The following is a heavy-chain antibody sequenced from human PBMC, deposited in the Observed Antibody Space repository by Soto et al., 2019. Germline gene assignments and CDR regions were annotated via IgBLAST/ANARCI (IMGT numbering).Heavy chain of an antibody. CDR2: IYYSGST. Sequence: SETLSLTCTVSCGSISSYYWSWIRQPPGKGLEWIGYIYYSGSTNYNPSLKSRVTISVDTSKNQFSLKLSSVTAADTAVYYCARLPGIAAAGTWGGYYYYGMDVWGQGTTVTSP. CDR1: CGSISSYY. CDR3: ARLPGIAAAGTWGGYYYYGMDV. J-gene: IGHJ6*02. V-gene: IGHV4-59*01. D-gene: IGHD6-13*01.